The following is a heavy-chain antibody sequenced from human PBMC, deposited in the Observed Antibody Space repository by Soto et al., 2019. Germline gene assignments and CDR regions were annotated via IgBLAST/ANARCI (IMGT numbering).Heavy chain of an antibody. J-gene: IGHJ4*02. CDR2: IWYDGSNK. CDR1: GFTFSSYG. D-gene: IGHD5-12*01. V-gene: IGHV3-33*01. Sequence: VQLVESGGGVVQPGRSLRLSCAASGFTFSSYGMHWVRQAPGKGLEWVAVIWYDGSNKYYADSVKGRFTISRDNSKNTLYLQMNSLRAEDTAVYYCARRGYDLTGPFDYWGQGTLVTVSS. CDR3: ARRGYDLTGPFDY.